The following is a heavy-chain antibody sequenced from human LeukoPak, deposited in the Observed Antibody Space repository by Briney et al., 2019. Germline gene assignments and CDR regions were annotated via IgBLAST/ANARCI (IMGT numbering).Heavy chain of an antibody. CDR2: IDYSGDT. CDR1: GGSISNFY. Sequence: PSETLSLTCTVSGGSISNFYWSWIRQPPGKGLEWVGNIDYSGDTHYNPSLESRVIISIDTSKNQFSLKLSSVTAADTAVYYCARDMGAPDFWSGYYPAYHYGMDVWSQGTTVTVSS. CDR3: ARDMGAPDFWSGYYPAYHYGMDV. V-gene: IGHV4-59*12. J-gene: IGHJ6*02. D-gene: IGHD3-3*01.